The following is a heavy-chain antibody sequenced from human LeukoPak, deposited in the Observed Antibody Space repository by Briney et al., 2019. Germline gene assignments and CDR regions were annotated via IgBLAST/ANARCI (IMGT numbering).Heavy chain of an antibody. V-gene: IGHV3-21*01. CDR2: ISSSSSYI. Sequence: GGSLRLSCAASGFPFSSYSMNWVRQAPGKGLEWVSSISSSSSYIYYADSVKGRFTISRDNAKNSLYLQMNSLRAEDTAVYYCASPKEYCSSTSCYSIGYWGQGTLVTVSS. J-gene: IGHJ4*02. D-gene: IGHD2-2*01. CDR3: ASPKEYCSSTSCYSIGY. CDR1: GFPFSSYS.